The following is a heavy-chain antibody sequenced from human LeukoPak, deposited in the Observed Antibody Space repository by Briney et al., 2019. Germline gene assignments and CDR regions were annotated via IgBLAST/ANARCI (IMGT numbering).Heavy chain of an antibody. CDR2: IHHRGST. V-gene: IGHV4-4*09. D-gene: IGHD3-10*01. J-gene: IGHJ3*02. Sequence: SETLSLTCGVPGASIRSYYWSWIRQSPGKGLEWIGYIHHRGSTDYHPSLKGLLTLSADTSQSQFSLSVTSVTAAHTGVFFCASTRGGVAVSRRGDFDIWGQGTVVTVSP. CDR3: ASTRGGVAVSRRGDFDI. CDR1: GASIRSYY.